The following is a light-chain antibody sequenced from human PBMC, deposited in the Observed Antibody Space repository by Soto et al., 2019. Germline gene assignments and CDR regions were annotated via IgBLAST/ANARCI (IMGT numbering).Light chain of an antibody. CDR1: QSVSSRY. CDR3: QDDGDSSRIFT. J-gene: IGKJ3*01. V-gene: IGKV3-20*01. CDR2: GAP. Sequence: EIVLTQSPGTLSLSPGERATLSCRASQSVSSRYLAWYQQRPGQAPRLLISGAPSRATGIPDRFSGSGSGNVFTFTIRRPEPEDFAVVYCQDDGDSSRIFTFGRGDKVDIK.